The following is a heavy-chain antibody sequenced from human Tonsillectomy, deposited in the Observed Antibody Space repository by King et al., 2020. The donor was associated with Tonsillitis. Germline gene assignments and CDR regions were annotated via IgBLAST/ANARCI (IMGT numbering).Heavy chain of an antibody. CDR3: ARVSLTYCSGTSCYAYYYYGMDV. Sequence: QLVQSGAEVKKPGASVKVSCNASGYTFTSYDVNWVRQATGQGLEWMGWMNPNSGNTGYAQKFQGRVTMTRNTSISTAYMELSSLRSEDAAVYYCARVSLTYCSGTSCYAYYYYGMDVWGQGTTVTVSS. V-gene: IGHV1-8*01. CDR2: MNPNSGNT. D-gene: IGHD2-2*01. CDR1: GYTFTSYD. J-gene: IGHJ6*02.